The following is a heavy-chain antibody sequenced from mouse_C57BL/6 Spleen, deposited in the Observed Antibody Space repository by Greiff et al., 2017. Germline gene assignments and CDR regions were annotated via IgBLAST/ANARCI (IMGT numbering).Heavy chain of an antibody. Sequence: VQLQQPGAELVMPGASVKLSCKASGYTFTSYWMHWVKQRPGQGLEWIGEIDPSDSYTNYNQKFKGESTLTVDKSSSTASMQLSSLTSEDSAVYYCARSSYYGSSYWYFDVWGTGTTVTVSS. CDR2: IDPSDSYT. CDR1: GYTFTSYW. CDR3: ARSSYYGSSYWYFDV. V-gene: IGHV1-69*01. J-gene: IGHJ1*03. D-gene: IGHD1-1*01.